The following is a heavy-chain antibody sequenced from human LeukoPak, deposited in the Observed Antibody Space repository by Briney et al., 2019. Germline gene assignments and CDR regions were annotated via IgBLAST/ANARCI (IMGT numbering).Heavy chain of an antibody. V-gene: IGHV1-24*01. CDR1: GYALTELS. J-gene: IGHJ5*02. CDR3: ATLSSLYYYGSVIPNWFDP. D-gene: IGHD3-10*01. Sequence: ASVKVSCKVSGYALTELSMHWVRQAPGKGLEWMGGFDPEDGETIYAQKFQGRVTMTEDTSTDTAYMELSSLRSEDTAVYYCATLSSLYYYGSVIPNWFDPWGQGTLVTVSS. CDR2: FDPEDGET.